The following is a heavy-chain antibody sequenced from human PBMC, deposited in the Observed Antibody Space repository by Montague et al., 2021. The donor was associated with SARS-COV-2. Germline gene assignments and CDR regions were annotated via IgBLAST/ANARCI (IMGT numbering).Heavy chain of an antibody. J-gene: IGHJ5*01. CDR3: VRHGGSSWLVS. V-gene: IGHV4-39*01. Sequence: SETLSLTCTVSRGSTSGRSNYWGWVRQTPGKGLEWIGSFYYTGNTYYNPSLKSRVTISVDTSKNQFSQSLRSVTAVDTSVYFCVRHGGSSWLVSWGQGTLVIVSS. CDR2: FYYTGNT. D-gene: IGHD2-15*01. CDR1: RGSTSGRSNY.